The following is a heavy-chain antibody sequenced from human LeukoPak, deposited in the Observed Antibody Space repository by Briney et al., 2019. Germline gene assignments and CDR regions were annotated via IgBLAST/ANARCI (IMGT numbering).Heavy chain of an antibody. CDR3: TRVGGGGNTIIDC. CDR2: IYYTGST. V-gene: IGHV4-39*01. J-gene: IGHJ4*02. Sequence: PSETLSLTCTVSGGSISSDTYYWGWIRQPPGTGLEWIASIYYTGSTYYNPSLKSRVTMSVDTSKRQFSLKLSSVTAADTAVYYCTRVGGGGNTIIDCWGQGTLVTVSS. D-gene: IGHD4-23*01. CDR1: GGSISSDTYY.